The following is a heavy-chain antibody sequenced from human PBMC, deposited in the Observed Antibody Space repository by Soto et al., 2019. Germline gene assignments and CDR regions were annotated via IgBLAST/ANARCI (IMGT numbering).Heavy chain of an antibody. Sequence: ASVKVSCKASGYTFTSYAMHWVRQAPGQRLEWMGWINAGNGNTKYSQKFQGRVTITRDTSASTAYMELSSLRSEDTAVYYCARGRIRITMVRGVIKDGHLGFDYWGQGTLVTVSS. J-gene: IGHJ4*02. CDR1: GYTFTSYA. CDR2: INAGNGNT. D-gene: IGHD3-10*01. V-gene: IGHV1-3*01. CDR3: ARGRIRITMVRGVIKDGHLGFDY.